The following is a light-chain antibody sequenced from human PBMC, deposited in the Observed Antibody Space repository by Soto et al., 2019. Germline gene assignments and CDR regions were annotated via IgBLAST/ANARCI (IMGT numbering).Light chain of an antibody. CDR3: QQYGSSRT. CDR2: GAS. CDR1: ETVNSNY. V-gene: IGKV3-20*01. J-gene: IGKJ1*01. Sequence: DIVLTQSPGTLSLSPGERATLSCRANETVNSNYLAWYQHKRGQAPRLLIYGASSRATGIPDRFSGSGSGTDFTLTITRLEPEDFAIYYCQQYGSSRTFGQGTKVDIK.